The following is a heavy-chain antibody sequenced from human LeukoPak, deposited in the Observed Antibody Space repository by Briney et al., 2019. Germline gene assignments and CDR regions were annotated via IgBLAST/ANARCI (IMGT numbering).Heavy chain of an antibody. CDR1: GGTFSSYA. CDR2: IIPIFGTA. J-gene: IGHJ6*03. D-gene: IGHD2-2*01. Sequence: SVKVSCKASGGTFSSYAISWVRQAPGQGLEWMGGIIPIFGTANYAQKFQGRVTITADESTSTAYMELSSLRSEDTAVYYCARAGVLSPGGDRRWDYYYYMDVWGKGTTVTVSS. CDR3: ARAGVLSPGGDRRWDYYYYMDV. V-gene: IGHV1-69*13.